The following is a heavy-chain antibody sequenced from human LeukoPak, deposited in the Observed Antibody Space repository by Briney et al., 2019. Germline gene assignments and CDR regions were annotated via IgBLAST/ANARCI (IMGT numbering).Heavy chain of an antibody. CDR2: IRYDGSNK. D-gene: IGHD1-7*01. V-gene: IGHV3-30*02. Sequence: PGGSLRLSCAASGFTFSSYGMHWVRQAPGKGLEWVAFIRYDGSNKYYADSVKGRFTISRDNSKNTLYLQMNSLRAEDTAVYYCARETGTTYYYYYYYMDVWGKGTTVTVSS. CDR3: ARETGTTYYYYYYYMDV. J-gene: IGHJ6*03. CDR1: GFTFSSYG.